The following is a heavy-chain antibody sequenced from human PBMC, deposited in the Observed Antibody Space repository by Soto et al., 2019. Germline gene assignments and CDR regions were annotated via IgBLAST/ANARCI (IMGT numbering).Heavy chain of an antibody. J-gene: IGHJ5*02. D-gene: IGHD6-13*01. CDR3: ARQKGISAAGTQGWFDT. Sequence: SETLSLTCTVSGGSISDGNYHWGWVRQPPGKGLEWVGTIYYTGTTFYNSSLRSRLTMSVATSRNQFSLELASVTAADTAVYFCARQKGISAAGTQGWFDTWGQGTLVTVSS. CDR2: IYYTGTT. CDR1: GGSISDGNYH. V-gene: IGHV4-39*01.